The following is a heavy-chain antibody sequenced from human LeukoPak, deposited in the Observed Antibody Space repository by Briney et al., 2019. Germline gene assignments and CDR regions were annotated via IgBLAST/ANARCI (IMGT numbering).Heavy chain of an antibody. J-gene: IGHJ6*03. Sequence: GGSLRLSCPASGFIFTAYGMHWVRQAPGKGLEWVAFIRYDGSNKYFADSLKGRFTISRDNSKNTLYLQMNSLRPEDTAVYYCAKDWRRIVVVGPITRHGNYMDVWGKGTTVTISS. D-gene: IGHD2-15*01. CDR1: GFIFTAYG. CDR2: IRYDGSNK. V-gene: IGHV3-30*02. CDR3: AKDWRRIVVVGPITRHGNYMDV.